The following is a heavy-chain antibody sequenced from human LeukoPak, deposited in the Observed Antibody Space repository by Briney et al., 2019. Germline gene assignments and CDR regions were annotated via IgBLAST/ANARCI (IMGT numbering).Heavy chain of an antibody. D-gene: IGHD2-15*01. CDR3: AREVLVPPPPSGPPQEA. CDR1: GGSISSSSYY. V-gene: IGHV4-39*07. J-gene: IGHJ5*02. Sequence: SETLSLTCTVSGGSISSSSYYWGWIRQPPGKGLEWIGRIYTSGSTNYNPSLKSRVTISVDTSKNQFFLKLSSVTAADTAVYYCAREVLVPPPPSGPPQEAWGQGTLVTVSS. CDR2: IYTSGST.